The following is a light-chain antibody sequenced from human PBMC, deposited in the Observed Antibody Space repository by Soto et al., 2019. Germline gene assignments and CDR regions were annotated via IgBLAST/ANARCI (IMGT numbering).Light chain of an antibody. CDR2: EVS. CDR3: SSYTSSSTFV. CDR1: DSVPVAYKY. V-gene: IGLV2-14*01. J-gene: IGLJ1*01. Sequence: SPLGSVFWSPVNSYTVAVPRTDSVPVAYKYVCWYQHHPGKAPKLIIYEVSNRPSGLSNRFSGSKSGNTASLTISGLQAEEEADHYCSSYTSSSTFVFAPGSKVTXL.